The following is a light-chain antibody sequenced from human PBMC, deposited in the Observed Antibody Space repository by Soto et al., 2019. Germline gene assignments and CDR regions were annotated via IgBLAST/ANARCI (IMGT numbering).Light chain of an antibody. J-gene: IGKJ4*01. V-gene: IGKV1-9*01. CDR3: QQLNSYLSLT. Sequence: IQLTQSPSSLSASVGDRVTITCRASQGISSYLAWYQQKPGKAPKLLIYGASTLQNGVPSRFSGSGSGTDFTLTISSLQPEDLATYYCQQLNSYLSLTFGGGTKVEIK. CDR1: QGISSY. CDR2: GAS.